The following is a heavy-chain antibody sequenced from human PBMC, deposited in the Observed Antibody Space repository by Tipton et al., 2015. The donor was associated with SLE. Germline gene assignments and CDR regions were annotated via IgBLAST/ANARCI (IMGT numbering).Heavy chain of an antibody. J-gene: IGHJ3*02. Sequence: SLRLSCAASGFTVSSSYMSWVRQVPVKGLEWVSVIYSGGDTHYAESVKGRFTISRDSSKNTVYLQMNNLRAEDTAVYYCAKMGYDFWSGGPEGANAFDIWGQGTLDTVSA. V-gene: IGHV3-53*01. CDR1: GFTVSSSY. CDR3: AKMGYDFWSGGPEGANAFDI. D-gene: IGHD3-3*01. CDR2: IYSGGDT.